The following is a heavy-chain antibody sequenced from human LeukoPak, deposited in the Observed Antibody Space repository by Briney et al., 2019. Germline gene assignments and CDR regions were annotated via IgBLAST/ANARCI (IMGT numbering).Heavy chain of an antibody. Sequence: SETLSLTCTVSGGSTSSYYWSWIRQPAGKGLEWIGRIYTSGSTNYNPSLKSRVTMSVDTSKNQFSLKLSSVTAADTAVYYCARVGGGYCSGGSCEYYFDYWGQGTLVTVSS. J-gene: IGHJ4*02. CDR1: GGSTSSYY. D-gene: IGHD2-15*01. V-gene: IGHV4-4*07. CDR3: ARVGGGYCSGGSCEYYFDY. CDR2: IYTSGST.